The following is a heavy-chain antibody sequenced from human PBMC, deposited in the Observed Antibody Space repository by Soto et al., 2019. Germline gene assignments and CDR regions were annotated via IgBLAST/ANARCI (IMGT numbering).Heavy chain of an antibody. Sequence: WGSLRLSCAASGFTFSSYAMHWVRQAPGKGLEWVAVISYDGSNKYYADSVKGRFTISRDNSKNTLYLQMNSLRAEDTAVYYCARDRYYYDSSGYYPYYYYGMDVWGQGTTVTVSS. D-gene: IGHD3-22*01. CDR1: GFTFSSYA. V-gene: IGHV3-30-3*01. CDR3: ARDRYYYDSSGYYPYYYYGMDV. J-gene: IGHJ6*02. CDR2: ISYDGSNK.